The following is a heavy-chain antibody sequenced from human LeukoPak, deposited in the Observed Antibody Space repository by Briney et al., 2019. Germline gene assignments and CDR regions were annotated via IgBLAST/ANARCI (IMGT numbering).Heavy chain of an antibody. CDR3: ARGEGYSYGSNWFDP. CDR2: MNPNSGDT. Sequence: ASVKVSCKASGYTFTSYDINWVRQATGQGLEWMGWMNPNSGDTAYAQKFQGRVTITRNTSITTAYMELSSLRSEDTAVYYCARGEGYSYGSNWFDPWGQGTLVTVSS. D-gene: IGHD5-18*01. V-gene: IGHV1-8*03. CDR1: GYTFTSYD. J-gene: IGHJ5*02.